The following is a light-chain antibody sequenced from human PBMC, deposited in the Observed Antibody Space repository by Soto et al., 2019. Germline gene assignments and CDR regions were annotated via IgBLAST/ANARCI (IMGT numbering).Light chain of an antibody. J-gene: IGLJ3*02. Sequence: QSALSQPASVSGSPGQSITISCTGTNNDVGYYNYVSWYQQHPGQAPKLMISEVTTRPSGVSDRFSGSKSGNTASLTISRLQAEDEAHYYCSSYTTAYTQVFGGGTKVTVL. CDR3: SSYTTAYTQV. CDR1: NNDVGYYNY. V-gene: IGLV2-14*01. CDR2: EVT.